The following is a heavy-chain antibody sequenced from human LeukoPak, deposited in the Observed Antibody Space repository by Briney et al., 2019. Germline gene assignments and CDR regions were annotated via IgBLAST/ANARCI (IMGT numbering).Heavy chain of an antibody. CDR2: ISAYNGNT. V-gene: IGHV1-18*04. CDR1: GYIFIGYY. D-gene: IGHD6-19*01. J-gene: IGHJ4*02. Sequence: ASVKVSCKTSGYIFIGYYMHWVRQAPGQGLEWMGWISAYNGNTNYAQKLQGRVTMTTDTSTSTAYMELRSLRSDDTAVYYCARGMAVAGILDYWGQGTLVTVSS. CDR3: ARGMAVAGILDY.